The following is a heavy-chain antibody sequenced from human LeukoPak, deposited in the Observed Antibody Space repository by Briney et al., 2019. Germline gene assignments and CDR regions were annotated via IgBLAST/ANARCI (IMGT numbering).Heavy chain of an antibody. CDR3: ARAIAVAGIGGLRFDY. J-gene: IGHJ4*02. CDR1: GGSISSGGYY. V-gene: IGHV4-31*03. CDR2: IYYSGST. Sequence: SETLSLTCTVSGGSISSGGYYWSWIRQHPGKGLEWIGYIYYSGSTYYNPSLKSRVTISVDTSKNQFSLKLSSVTAADTAVYYCARAIAVAGIGGLRFDYWGQGTLVTVSS. D-gene: IGHD6-19*01.